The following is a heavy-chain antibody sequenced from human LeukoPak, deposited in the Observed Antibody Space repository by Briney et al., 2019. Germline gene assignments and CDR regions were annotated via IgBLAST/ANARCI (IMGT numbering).Heavy chain of an antibody. D-gene: IGHD6-13*01. CDR1: GYTFTSYD. CDR3: ARGVYSRRRTYSYYYYYMDV. CDR2: MNPNSGNT. Sequence: GASVKVSCKASGYTFTSYDINWVRQATGQGLEWMGWMNPNSGNTGYAQKFQGRVTITRNTSISTAYMELSSLRSEGTAVYYCARGVYSRRRTYSYYYYYMDVWGKGTTVTVSS. V-gene: IGHV1-8*03. J-gene: IGHJ6*03.